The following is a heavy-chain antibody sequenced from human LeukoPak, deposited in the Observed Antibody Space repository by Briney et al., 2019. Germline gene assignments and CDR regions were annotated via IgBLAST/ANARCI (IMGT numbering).Heavy chain of an antibody. V-gene: IGHV1-69*04. CDR2: IIPILGIA. Sequence: SVKVSCKASGGTFSSYAISWVRQAPGQGLEWTGRIIPILGIANYAQKFQGRVTITADKSTSTAYMELSSLRSEDTAVYYCARVNGVVAATYDYWGQGTLVTVSS. D-gene: IGHD2-15*01. CDR1: GGTFSSYA. J-gene: IGHJ4*02. CDR3: ARVNGVVAATYDY.